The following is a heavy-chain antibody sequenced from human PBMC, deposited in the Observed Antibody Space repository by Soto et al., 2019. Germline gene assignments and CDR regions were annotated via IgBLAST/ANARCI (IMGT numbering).Heavy chain of an antibody. CDR2: IFYDGSNK. Sequence: QVQLVESGGGVVQPGRSLRLSCAASGFTFSSYAMHWVRQAPGKGLEWVAVIFYDGSNKYYADSVKGRFTISRDNSKNTLDLQMNSLRAEDTALYYCARDTHDIPAGLAAAGMFGPIRYWGQGTLVTVSS. V-gene: IGHV3-30-3*01. D-gene: IGHD6-13*01. CDR3: ARDTHDIPAGLAAAGMFGPIRY. CDR1: GFTFSSYA. J-gene: IGHJ4*02.